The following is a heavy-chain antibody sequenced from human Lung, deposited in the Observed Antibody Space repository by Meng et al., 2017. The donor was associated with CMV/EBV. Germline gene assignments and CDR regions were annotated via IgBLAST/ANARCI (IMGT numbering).Heavy chain of an antibody. Sequence: ASVKVSCKASGYTFTNYGISWVRRAPGQGLEWMGWINTYNGKTNYRQNLQGRVTMTTDTSTSTVYMELRSLRSDDTAVYYCASALDPTYFNYWGQGTLVPVSS. CDR1: GYTFTNYG. CDR3: ASALDPTYFNY. D-gene: IGHD3-9*01. J-gene: IGHJ4*02. V-gene: IGHV1-18*01. CDR2: INTYNGKT.